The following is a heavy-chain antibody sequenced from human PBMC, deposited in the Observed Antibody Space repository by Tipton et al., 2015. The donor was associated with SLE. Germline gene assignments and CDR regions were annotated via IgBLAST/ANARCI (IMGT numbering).Heavy chain of an antibody. CDR3: ARDGSGWSIT. V-gene: IGHV3-7*01. J-gene: IGHJ5*02. CDR1: GFTFSSSW. Sequence: SLRLSCAASGFTFSSSWMSWLRQAPGKGLEWVANIKPDGREIYYVDSVKGRFTISRDNAKTSLYLQMDGLRVGDTAVYYCARDGSGWSITWGQGTLVTVS. CDR2: IKPDGREI. D-gene: IGHD6-19*01.